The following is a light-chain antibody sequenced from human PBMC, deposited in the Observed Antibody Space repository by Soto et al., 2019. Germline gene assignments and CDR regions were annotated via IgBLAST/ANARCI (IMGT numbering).Light chain of an antibody. CDR2: AAS. J-gene: IGKJ2*01. V-gene: IGKV1-39*01. Sequence: DIQMTQSPSSLSASVGDRVTITCRARQIINSYLNWYQQKPGKAPKLLIYAASSLLSGVPSRFIGRGFGTEFTLAITNLQSEDFAVYFCQQYENWPPYNFGQGTKLDI. CDR1: QIINSY. CDR3: QQYENWPPYN.